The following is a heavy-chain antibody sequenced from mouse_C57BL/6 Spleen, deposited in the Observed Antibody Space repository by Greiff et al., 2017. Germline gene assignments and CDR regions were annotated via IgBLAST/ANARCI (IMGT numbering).Heavy chain of an antibody. V-gene: IGHV5-17*01. Sequence: EVKLQESGGGLVKPGGSLKLSCAASGFTFRDYGMHWVRQAPEKGLEWVAYISSGSSTIYYADTVKGRFTISRDNAKNTLFLQMTSLRSEDTAMYYCANGNIDYWGQGTTLTVSS. CDR1: GFTFRDYG. J-gene: IGHJ2*01. CDR3: ANGNIDY. D-gene: IGHD2-1*01. CDR2: ISSGSSTI.